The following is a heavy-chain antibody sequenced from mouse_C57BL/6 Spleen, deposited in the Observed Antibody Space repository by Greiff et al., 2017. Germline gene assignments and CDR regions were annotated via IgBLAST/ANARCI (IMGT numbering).Heavy chain of an antibody. D-gene: IGHD2-4*01. Sequence: QVQLQQSGPELVKPGASVKISCKASGYAFSSSWMNWVKQRPGKGLEWIGRIYPGDGDTNYNGKFKGKATLTADKSSSTAYMQLSSLTSEDSAVYFCARSGTDYGAFAYWGQVTLVTVSA. V-gene: IGHV1-82*01. J-gene: IGHJ3*01. CDR2: IYPGDGDT. CDR3: ARSGTDYGAFAY. CDR1: GYAFSSSW.